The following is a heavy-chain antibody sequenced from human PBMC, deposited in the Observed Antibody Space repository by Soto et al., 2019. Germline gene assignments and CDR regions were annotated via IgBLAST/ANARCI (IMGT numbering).Heavy chain of an antibody. CDR3: VREERIAAPQLDY. V-gene: IGHV4-30-4*01. Sequence: KPSETLSLTGTVAGSSIKSRDYHWSWTRQSPKNSLEWFGYMQNSATSFYLPTLRGRVTVTLYTSRSQFSLTLAAVTAPNTAVHYPVREERIAAPQLDYWGQGIPVTVSS. CDR1: GSSIKSRDYH. J-gene: IGHJ4*02. D-gene: IGHD6-6*01. CDR2: MQNSATS.